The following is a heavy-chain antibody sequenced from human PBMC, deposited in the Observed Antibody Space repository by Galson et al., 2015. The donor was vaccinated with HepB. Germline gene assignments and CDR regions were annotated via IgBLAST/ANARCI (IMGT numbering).Heavy chain of an antibody. J-gene: IGHJ4*02. Sequence: SVKVSCKASGGTFSSYAISWVRQAPGQGLEWMGGIIPIFGTANYAQKFQGRVTITADESTSTAYMELSSLRSEDTAVYYCARDKGGLSGTGNFDYWGQGTLVTVSS. CDR1: GGTFSSYA. CDR3: ARDKGGLSGTGNFDY. V-gene: IGHV1-69*13. D-gene: IGHD7-27*01. CDR2: IIPIFGTA.